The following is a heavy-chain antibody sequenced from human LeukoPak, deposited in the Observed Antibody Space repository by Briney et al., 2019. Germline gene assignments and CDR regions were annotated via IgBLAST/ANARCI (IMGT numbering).Heavy chain of an antibody. V-gene: IGHV4-59*12. CDR1: GGSFSGYY. J-gene: IGHJ4*02. Sequence: SETLSLTCAVYGGSFSGYYWSWIRQPPGKGLEWIGYIYYSGSTNYNPSLKSRVTISVDTSKNQFSLKLSSVTAADTAVYYCARVVDDYYDSSGYYYVDYWGQGTLVTVSS. CDR3: ARVVDDYYDSSGYYYVDY. D-gene: IGHD3-22*01. CDR2: IYYSGST.